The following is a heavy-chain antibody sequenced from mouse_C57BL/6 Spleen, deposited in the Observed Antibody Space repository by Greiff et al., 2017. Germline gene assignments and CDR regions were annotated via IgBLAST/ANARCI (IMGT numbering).Heavy chain of an antibody. D-gene: IGHD3-1*01. V-gene: IGHV1-76*01. Sequence: QVHVKQSGAELVRPGASVTLSCKASGYTFTDYYLNWVKQRPGQGLEWIARIYPGSGNTYNNEKFKGKATLTAEKSSSTAYMQLSSLTSEDAAVYFCARVGIGYQGFAYWGQGTLVTVSA. CDR2: IYPGSGNT. CDR3: ARVGIGYQGFAY. CDR1: GYTFTDYY. J-gene: IGHJ3*01.